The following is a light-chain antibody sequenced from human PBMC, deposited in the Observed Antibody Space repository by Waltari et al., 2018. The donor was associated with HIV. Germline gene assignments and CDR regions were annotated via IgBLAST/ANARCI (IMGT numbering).Light chain of an antibody. CDR2: EVG. Sequence: QSVLTQPPSVSGSPGQSITFSCTGTSSDVGGYDYFSWYQQHPGKAPKLMIYEVGHRPSGVSYRFSGSKSGNTASLTISGLQAEDEADYYCASYTSSNTLYVFGTGTKVTVL. J-gene: IGLJ1*01. V-gene: IGLV2-14*01. CDR3: ASYTSSNTLYV. CDR1: SSDVGGYDY.